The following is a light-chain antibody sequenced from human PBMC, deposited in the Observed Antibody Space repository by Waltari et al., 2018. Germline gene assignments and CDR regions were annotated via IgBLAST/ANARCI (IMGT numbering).Light chain of an antibody. CDR2: APS. J-gene: IGKJ2*01. V-gene: IGKV1-39*01. CDR3: QQSKRVPYT. Sequence: DIQVTQSPSFLSASAGDRVSITCRASQNIDNYLNWFQQKPGRAPKLLIYAPSTLQSGVPSRFTGSQVGTDFTLTISSLEEEDLATYYCQQSKRVPYTFGQGTKVQIK. CDR1: QNIDNY.